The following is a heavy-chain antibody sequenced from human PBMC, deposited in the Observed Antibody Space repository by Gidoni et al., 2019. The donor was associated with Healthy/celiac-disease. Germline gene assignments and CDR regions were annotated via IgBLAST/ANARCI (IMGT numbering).Heavy chain of an antibody. CDR3: AISLTAVVPAAIDYYGMDV. V-gene: IGHV3-9*01. Sequence: EVQLVESGGGLVQPGRSLRLSCAASGFTFDDYAMHWVRQAPGKGLEWVSGISWNSGSIGYADSVKGRFTISRDNAKNSLYLQMNSLRAEDTALYYCAISLTAVVPAAIDYYGMDVWGQGTTVTVSS. CDR2: ISWNSGSI. D-gene: IGHD2-2*02. CDR1: GFTFDDYA. J-gene: IGHJ6*02.